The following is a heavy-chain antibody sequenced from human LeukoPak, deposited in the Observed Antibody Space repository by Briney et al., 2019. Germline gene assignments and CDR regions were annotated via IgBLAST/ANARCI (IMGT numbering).Heavy chain of an antibody. CDR2: ISYDGSNK. CDR3: AKSGSDTSIDY. D-gene: IGHD1-14*01. J-gene: IGHJ4*02. Sequence: GGSLRLSCAASGFTFSSYGMHWVRQAPGKGLERVAVISYDGSNKYYADSVKGRVTISRDNSKNTLYLQMNSLRAEDTAVYYCAKSGSDTSIDYWGQGTLGTVSS. V-gene: IGHV3-30*18. CDR1: GFTFSSYG.